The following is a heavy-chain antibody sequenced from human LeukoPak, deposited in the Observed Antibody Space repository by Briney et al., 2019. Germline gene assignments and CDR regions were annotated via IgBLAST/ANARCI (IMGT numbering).Heavy chain of an antibody. J-gene: IGHJ4*02. D-gene: IGHD6-13*01. CDR2: IYHHGST. V-gene: IGHV4-61*01. CDR1: GDPISGYSNYK. Sequence: SETLSLTCTVSGDPISGYSNYKWSWLRQPPGKGLEWIGYIYHHGSTNYNPSLKSRVTFSVDTSKNQFSLKLTSVTAADTAVYYCAREYSAFDYWGQGTLVTVSS. CDR3: AREYSAFDY.